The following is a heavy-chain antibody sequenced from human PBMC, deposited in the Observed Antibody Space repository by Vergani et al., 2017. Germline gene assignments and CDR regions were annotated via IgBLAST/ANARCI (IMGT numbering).Heavy chain of an antibody. V-gene: IGHV3-21*01. Sequence: EVQLVESGGGLVKPGGSLRLSCAASGFTFSSYSMNWVRQAPGKGLEWVSSISSSSSYLYYADSVKGRFTISRDNAKNSLYLQMNSLRAEDTAVYYCARDGTASSTSFLTHWGQGTLVTVSS. J-gene: IGHJ4*02. CDR2: ISSSSSYL. CDR3: ARDGTASSTSFLTH. D-gene: IGHD2-2*01. CDR1: GFTFSSYS.